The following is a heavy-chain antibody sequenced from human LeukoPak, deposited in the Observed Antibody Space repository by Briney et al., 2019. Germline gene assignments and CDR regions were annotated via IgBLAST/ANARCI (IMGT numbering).Heavy chain of an antibody. D-gene: IGHD4-11*01. Sequence: AGGSLRLSCAASGFTFSTYSMNWVRQAPGKGLEWDSYISGSSETIYYADSVKGRFTISRDNAKNSLYLQMNSLRDEDTAVYYCARTPPTAGLTTIGVGSDYWGQGTLVTVSS. V-gene: IGHV3-48*02. J-gene: IGHJ4*02. CDR3: ARTPPTAGLTTIGVGSDY. CDR1: GFTFSTYS. CDR2: ISGSSETI.